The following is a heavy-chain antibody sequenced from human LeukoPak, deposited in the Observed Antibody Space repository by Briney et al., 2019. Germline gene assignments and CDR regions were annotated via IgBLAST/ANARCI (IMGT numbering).Heavy chain of an antibody. J-gene: IGHJ5*02. V-gene: IGHV4-59*01. Sequence: SETLSLTCTVSGASISSYYWSWIRQPPGKGLEWIGYIYYSGSTNYNPSLKSQVTISVDTSKNQFSLNLSSVTTADSAVYYCAREVTITMVRGVDTTDNWFDPWGQGTLVTVSS. CDR1: GASISSYY. CDR3: AREVTITMVRGVDTTDNWFDP. D-gene: IGHD3-10*01. CDR2: IYYSGST.